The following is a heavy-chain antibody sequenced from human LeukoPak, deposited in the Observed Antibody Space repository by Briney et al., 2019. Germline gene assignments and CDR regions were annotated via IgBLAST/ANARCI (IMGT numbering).Heavy chain of an antibody. CDR2: ISGSSGTI. Sequence: PGGSLRLSCVASEFTFRSYNMNWVRQAPGKGLEWVSYISGSSGTIYYVDSVKGRFTISRDNAKDSLYLQMNSLRAEDTAVYYCARRSEFGVLYYMDVWGKGTTVTVSS. V-gene: IGHV3-48*01. D-gene: IGHD3-16*01. J-gene: IGHJ6*03. CDR3: ARRSEFGVLYYMDV. CDR1: EFTFRSYN.